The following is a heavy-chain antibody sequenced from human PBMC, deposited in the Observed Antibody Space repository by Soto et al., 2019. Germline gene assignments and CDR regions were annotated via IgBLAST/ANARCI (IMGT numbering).Heavy chain of an antibody. V-gene: IGHV3-30-3*01. CDR2: ISYDGSNK. J-gene: IGHJ4*02. CDR3: ARESIFGVVSRGAFDY. CDR1: GFTFSSYA. Sequence: QVQLVESGGGVVQPGRSLRLSCAASGFTFSSYAMHWVRQAPGKGLEWVAVISYDGSNKYYADSVKGRFTISRDNSKNTLYPQMNSLRAEDTAVYYCARESIFGVVSRGAFDYWGQGTLVTVSS. D-gene: IGHD3-3*01.